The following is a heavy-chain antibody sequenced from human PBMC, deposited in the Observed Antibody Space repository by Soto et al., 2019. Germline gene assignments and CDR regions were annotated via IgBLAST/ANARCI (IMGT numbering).Heavy chain of an antibody. D-gene: IGHD5-18*01. Sequence: SETLSLTCTVSGGSVSSGSYYWSWIRQPPGKGLEWIGYIYYSGSTNYNPSLKSRVTISVDTSKNQFSLKLSSVTAADTAVYYCARDGPGYRSPDYWGQGTLVTVSS. J-gene: IGHJ4*02. CDR2: IYYSGST. CDR3: ARDGPGYRSPDY. CDR1: GGSVSSGSYY. V-gene: IGHV4-61*01.